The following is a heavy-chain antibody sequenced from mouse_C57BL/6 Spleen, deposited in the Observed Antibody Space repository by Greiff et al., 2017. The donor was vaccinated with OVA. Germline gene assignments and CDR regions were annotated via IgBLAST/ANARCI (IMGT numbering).Heavy chain of an antibody. V-gene: IGHV1-54*01. CDR2: INPGSGGT. CDR3: ARCYYDYDEETWFAY. Sequence: VMLVESGAELVRPGTSVKVSCKASGYAFTNYLIEWVKQRPGQGLEWIGVINPGSGGTNYNEKFKGKATLTADKSSSTAYMQLSSLTSEDSAVYFCARCYYDYDEETWFAYWGQGTLVTVSA. D-gene: IGHD2-4*01. J-gene: IGHJ3*01. CDR1: GYAFTNYL.